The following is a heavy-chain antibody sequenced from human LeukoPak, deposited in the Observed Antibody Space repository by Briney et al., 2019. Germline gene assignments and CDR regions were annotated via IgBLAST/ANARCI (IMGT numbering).Heavy chain of an antibody. V-gene: IGHV3-64*01. CDR2: IRSNGGST. Sequence: GGSLRLSCAASGFTFSSYAMHWVRQAPGKGLEYVSAIRSNGGSTYYANSVKGRFTISRDNSKNTLYLQMGSLRAEDMAVYYCAREGCSSTSCYLRGPFDYWGQGTLVTVSS. CDR3: AREGCSSTSCYLRGPFDY. CDR1: GFTFSSYA. J-gene: IGHJ4*02. D-gene: IGHD2-2*01.